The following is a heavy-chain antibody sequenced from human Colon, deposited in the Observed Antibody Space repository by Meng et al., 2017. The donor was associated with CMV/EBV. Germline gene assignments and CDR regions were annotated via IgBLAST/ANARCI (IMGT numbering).Heavy chain of an antibody. CDR3: ARDRWFTF. D-gene: IGHD2-15*01. J-gene: IGHJ4*02. Sequence: QLVGSGGGLVQPWRSLRISCVASGFTFNNSVMHWVRQAPGKGLEWVSTIGRGSGANYTDSVKGRFTMSRDNSKNTVYLEMNNLRAEDTAIYYCARDRWFTFWGQGVLVTVSS. V-gene: IGHV3-23*04. CDR1: GFTFNNSV. CDR2: IGRGSGA.